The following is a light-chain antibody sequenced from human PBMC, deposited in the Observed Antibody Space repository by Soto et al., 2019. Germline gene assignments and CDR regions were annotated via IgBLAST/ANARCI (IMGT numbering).Light chain of an antibody. J-gene: IGLJ2*01. Sequence: QSVLTQPPSVSGAPGQRVTISCTGSSSNIGAVYDVHWYQQLPGRAPKLLIYNNNNRPSGVPDRFSASKSGTSASLAITGLQAEDEADYYCQSHDSSLSGSGEFGGGTKVTVL. V-gene: IGLV1-40*01. CDR2: NNN. CDR3: QSHDSSLSGSGE. CDR1: SSNIGAVYD.